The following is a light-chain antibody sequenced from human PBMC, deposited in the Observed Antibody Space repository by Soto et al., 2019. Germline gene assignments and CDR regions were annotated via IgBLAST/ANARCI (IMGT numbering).Light chain of an antibody. CDR3: SSYAGSNSWV. CDR1: SSDVGGYNY. J-gene: IGLJ3*02. CDR2: EVT. Sequence: QSALTQPPSASGSPGQSVTISCTGTSSDVGGYNYVSWYQQYPGKAPKLMIYEVTKRPSGVPDRFSGSKSGNTASLTVSGLQAEDEGDYYCSSYAGSNSWVFGGGTQLTVL. V-gene: IGLV2-8*01.